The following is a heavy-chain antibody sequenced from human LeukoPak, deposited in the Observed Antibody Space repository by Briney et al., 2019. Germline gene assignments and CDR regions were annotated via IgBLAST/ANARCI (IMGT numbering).Heavy chain of an antibody. CDR1: GFTFSNAW. CDR2: ITAGGAT. V-gene: IGHV3-15*01. J-gene: IGHJ4*02. CDR3: TSNRIPSTAVTTWY. Sequence: GGSLRLSCVASGFTFSNAWMNWVRQAPGKGLEWLGRITAGGATDYAAPVKGRFTISRDNSENTLYLQVNNLKTEDTAVYYCTSNRIPSTAVTTWYWGQGTLVTVFS. D-gene: IGHD4-17*01.